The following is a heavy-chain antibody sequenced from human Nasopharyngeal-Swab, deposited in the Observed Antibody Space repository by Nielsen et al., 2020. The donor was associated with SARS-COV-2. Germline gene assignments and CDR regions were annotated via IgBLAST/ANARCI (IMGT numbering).Heavy chain of an antibody. CDR1: GFNCSDDD. D-gene: IGHD1-1*01. V-gene: IGHV3-11*04. Sequence: GGALRLSCAASGFNCSDDDMSWIRQAPGKGLEWVSYISSSGSTIYYADSVKGRFTISRDNAKNSLYLQMNSLRAEDTAVYYCASSQAYNWNDSDAFDIWGQGTMVTVSS. J-gene: IGHJ3*02. CDR2: ISSSGSTI. CDR3: ASSQAYNWNDSDAFDI.